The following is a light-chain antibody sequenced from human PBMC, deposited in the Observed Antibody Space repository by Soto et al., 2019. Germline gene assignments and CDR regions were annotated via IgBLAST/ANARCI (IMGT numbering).Light chain of an antibody. J-gene: IGKJ2*03. CDR3: QKYDTSPYS. CDR1: QIIISNY. V-gene: IGKV3-20*01. Sequence: ESVLAQSPGTLSLSPGEGATLSCRSSQIIISNYLAWYQKKPGQALRLLIYGASNRATGVPDRFSGSGSGTDFTFTIRGLEPEDFDVYFCQKYDTSPYSFGQGTKLEIK. CDR2: GAS.